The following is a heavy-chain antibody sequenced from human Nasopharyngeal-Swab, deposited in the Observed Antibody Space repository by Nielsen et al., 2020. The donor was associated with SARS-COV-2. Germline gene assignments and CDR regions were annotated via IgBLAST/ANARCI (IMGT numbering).Heavy chain of an antibody. Sequence: GESLKISCAASRFTFSSYGMHWVRQAPGKGLEWVAVISYDGSNKYYADSVKGRFTISRDNSKNTLYLQMNSLRAEDTAVYYCAKRRRYCSGGSCYSSIDYWGQGTLVTVSS. CDR2: ISYDGSNK. J-gene: IGHJ4*02. D-gene: IGHD2-15*01. CDR3: AKRRRYCSGGSCYSSIDY. CDR1: RFTFSSYG. V-gene: IGHV3-30*18.